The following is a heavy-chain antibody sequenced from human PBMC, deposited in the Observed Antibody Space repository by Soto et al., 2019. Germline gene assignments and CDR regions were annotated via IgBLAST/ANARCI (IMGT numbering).Heavy chain of an antibody. D-gene: IGHD3-22*01. J-gene: IGHJ3*02. CDR3: TACPFYDSSGYYLRVAFYI. CDR2: IQSKTDGGPT. CDR1: GFTFSNAW. V-gene: IGHV3-15*01. Sequence: LRLSCAASGFTFSNAWMSWVRQAPGKALEWVGRIQSKTDGGPTDYAAPVKGRSTISRDDSKNTRYLQMNSLKNEDTDVYYCTACPFYDSSGYYLRVAFYIWGQGTMGTVSS.